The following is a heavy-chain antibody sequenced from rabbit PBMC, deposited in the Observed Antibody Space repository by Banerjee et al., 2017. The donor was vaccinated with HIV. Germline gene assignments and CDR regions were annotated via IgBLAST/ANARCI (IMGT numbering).Heavy chain of an antibody. J-gene: IGHJ4*01. CDR1: GLSLNSNA. D-gene: IGHD8-1*01. Sequence: QSLEESGGDLVKPGASLTLTCTASGLSLNSNAMCWVRQAPGKGLEWIACIYAGSNDSAYYSSWAKGRFPISKTSSTTVTLQMTSLTAADTATYFCARDDPYPGSNCYIDLWGPGTLVTVS. CDR2: IYAGSNDSA. V-gene: IGHV1S40*01. CDR3: ARDDPYPGSNCYIDL.